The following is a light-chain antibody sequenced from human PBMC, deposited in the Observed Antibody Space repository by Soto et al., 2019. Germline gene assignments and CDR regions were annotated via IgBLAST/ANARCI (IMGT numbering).Light chain of an antibody. CDR3: NSFTTSSTYV. CDR1: SSDVGSYNR. CDR2: DVT. Sequence: QSVLTQPPSVSGSPGQSVAISCTGTSSDVGSYNRVAWYQQPPGTAPKLIIYDVTNRPSGVPDRFSGSKSGNTASLTISGLQAEDEVDYYCNSFTTSSTYVFGTGTNVTV. V-gene: IGLV2-18*02. J-gene: IGLJ1*01.